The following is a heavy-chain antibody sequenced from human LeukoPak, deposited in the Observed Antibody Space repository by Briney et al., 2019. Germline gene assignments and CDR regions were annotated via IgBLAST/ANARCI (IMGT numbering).Heavy chain of an antibody. D-gene: IGHD3-3*01. CDR3: ARRHTILRFLEWLNSYYFDY. J-gene: IGHJ4*02. Sequence: PGWSLRLSCAASGFTFSTYSMHWVRQAPGKGLEWVSSISSSSSHIYYADSVKGRFTISRDNAKNSLYLQMNSLRAEDTAVYYCARRHTILRFLEWLNSYYFDYWGQGTLVTVSS. V-gene: IGHV3-21*01. CDR2: ISSSSSHI. CDR1: GFTFSTYS.